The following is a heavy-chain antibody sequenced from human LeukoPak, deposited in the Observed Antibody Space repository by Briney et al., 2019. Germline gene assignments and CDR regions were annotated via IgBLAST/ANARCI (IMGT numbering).Heavy chain of an antibody. J-gene: IGHJ4*02. D-gene: IGHD1-1*01. CDR1: GFTFDDYA. Sequence: GRSLRLSCAASGFTFDDYAMHWVRQAPGKGLEWVSGISWNSGSIGYADSVKGRFTISRDNAKNSLYLQMNSLRAEDTAVYYCARELNWNLDYWGQGTLVTVSS. CDR2: ISWNSGSI. V-gene: IGHV3-9*01. CDR3: ARELNWNLDY.